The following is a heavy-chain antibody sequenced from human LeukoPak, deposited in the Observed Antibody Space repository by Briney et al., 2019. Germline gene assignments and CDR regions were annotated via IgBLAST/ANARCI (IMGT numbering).Heavy chain of an antibody. CDR1: GLTVSSNY. Sequence: GGSLRLSCAASGLTVSSNYMSWVRQAPGKGLEWVSVIYSGGSTYYADSVKGRFTISRDNSKNTLYLQMNSLRAEDAAVYYCAKTGNPPTGDYWGQGTLVTVSS. CDR2: IYSGGST. CDR3: AKTGNPPTGDY. J-gene: IGHJ4*02. D-gene: IGHD1-1*01. V-gene: IGHV3-53*01.